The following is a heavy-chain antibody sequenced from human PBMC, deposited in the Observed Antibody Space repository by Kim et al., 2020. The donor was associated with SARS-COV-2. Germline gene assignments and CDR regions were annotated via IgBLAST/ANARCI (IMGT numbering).Heavy chain of an antibody. Sequence: SETLSLTCAVYGGSFSGYYWSWIRQPPGKGLEWIGEINHSGSTNYNPSLKSRVTISVDTSKNQFSLKLSSVTAADTAVYYCARGPKYPTEGVVVVVAATWGQGTLVTVSS. CDR1: GGSFSGYY. CDR2: INHSGST. D-gene: IGHD2-15*01. V-gene: IGHV4-34*01. CDR3: ARGPKYPTEGVVVVVAAT. J-gene: IGHJ4*02.